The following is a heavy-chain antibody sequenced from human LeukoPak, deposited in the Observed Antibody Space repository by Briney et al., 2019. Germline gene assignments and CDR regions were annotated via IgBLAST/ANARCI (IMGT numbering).Heavy chain of an antibody. D-gene: IGHD3-22*01. CDR1: GYTFTAYH. J-gene: IGHJ1*01. CDR3: ARDGDSTAYYLY. Sequence: APVKLCCKASGYTFTAYHIHCVRQAPGQGVGWMGWINPDSGGTNYAQKFQGRVTMTRDTSTSTVYMELSSLRSEYTAVYYCARDGDSTAYYLYWGQGTLVTVSS. CDR2: INPDSGGT. V-gene: IGHV1-2*02.